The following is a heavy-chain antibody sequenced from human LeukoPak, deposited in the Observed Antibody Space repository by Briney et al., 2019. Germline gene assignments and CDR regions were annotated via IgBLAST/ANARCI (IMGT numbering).Heavy chain of an antibody. Sequence: PGGSLRLSCAASGFTFSSYGMHWVRQAPGKGLEWVAVISYDGSNKYYADSVKGRFTISRDNSKNTLYLQMNSLRAEDTAVYYCAKYCGGDCAHFDYWGQGTLVTVSS. CDR1: GFTFSSYG. J-gene: IGHJ4*02. CDR3: AKYCGGDCAHFDY. CDR2: ISYDGSNK. V-gene: IGHV3-30*18. D-gene: IGHD2-21*02.